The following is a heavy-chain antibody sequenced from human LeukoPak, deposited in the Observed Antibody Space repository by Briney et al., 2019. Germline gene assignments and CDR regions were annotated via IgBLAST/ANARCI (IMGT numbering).Heavy chain of an antibody. CDR3: SRGANWVDFDT. J-gene: IGHJ3*02. D-gene: IGHD2-15*01. Sequence: PGGSLRLSCAASGFSFSTYWMHWVRQAPGKGLEWVAKIKEDGSEKNSVDSVKGRFTISRDNAKNSVYLQVNSLRVEDTAVYYCSRGANWVDFDTWGQGTMVTVSS. CDR2: IKEDGSEK. CDR1: GFSFSTYW. V-gene: IGHV3-7*04.